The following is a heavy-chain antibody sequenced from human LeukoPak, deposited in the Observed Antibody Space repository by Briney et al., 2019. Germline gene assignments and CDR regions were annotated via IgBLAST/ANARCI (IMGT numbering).Heavy chain of an antibody. CDR2: ISAYNGYT. CDR1: GYTFTSYG. V-gene: IGHV1-18*01. Sequence: ASVKVSCKASGYTFTSYGISWVRQAPGQGLEWMGWISAYNGYTSYARNFQGRVTMTTDASTTTAYMELRSLRSDDTAVYYCARGDQDYYYYYYMDVWGKGTTVTVSS. CDR3: ARGDQDYYYYYYMDV. J-gene: IGHJ6*03.